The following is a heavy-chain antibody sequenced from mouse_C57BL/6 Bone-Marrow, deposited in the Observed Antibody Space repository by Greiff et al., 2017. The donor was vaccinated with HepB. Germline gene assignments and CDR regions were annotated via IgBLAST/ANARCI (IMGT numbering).Heavy chain of an antibody. J-gene: IGHJ3*01. V-gene: IGHV1-53*01. D-gene: IGHD1-1*01. Sequence: VKLQQPGTELVKPGASVKLSCKASGYTFTSYWMHWVKQRPGQGLEWIGNINPSNGGTNYNEKFKSKATLTVDKSSSTAYMQLSSLTSEDSAVYYCARGYYGSSYWFAYWGQGTLVTVSA. CDR3: ARGYYGSSYWFAY. CDR2: INPSNGGT. CDR1: GYTFTSYW.